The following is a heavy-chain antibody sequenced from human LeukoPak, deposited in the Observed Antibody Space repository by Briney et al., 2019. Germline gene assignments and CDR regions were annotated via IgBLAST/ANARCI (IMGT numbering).Heavy chain of an antibody. V-gene: IGHV4-59*01. Sequence: PSETLSLTCTVSGGSISSYYWSWIRRPPGKGLEWIGYIYYSGSTNYNPSLKSRVTISVDTSKNQFSLKLSSVTAADTAVYYCARELGNFDYWGQGTLVTVSS. J-gene: IGHJ4*02. D-gene: IGHD7-27*01. CDR1: GGSISSYY. CDR3: ARELGNFDY. CDR2: IYYSGST.